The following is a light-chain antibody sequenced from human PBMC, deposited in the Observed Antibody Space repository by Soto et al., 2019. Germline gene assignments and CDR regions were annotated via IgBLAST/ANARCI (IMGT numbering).Light chain of an antibody. Sequence: EIVLTQSPGTLSLSPGERATLSCRASQSVSSSYLTWYQQKPGQAPRLLIYGASSRATGIPDRFSGSGSGTDFTLTISRLEPEYFAVYYFQQYGSSPITFVQGTLLEIK. V-gene: IGKV3-20*01. CDR2: GAS. J-gene: IGKJ5*01. CDR1: QSVSSSY. CDR3: QQYGSSPIT.